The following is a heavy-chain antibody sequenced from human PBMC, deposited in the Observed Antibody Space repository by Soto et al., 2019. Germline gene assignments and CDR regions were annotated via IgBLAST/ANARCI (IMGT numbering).Heavy chain of an antibody. CDR2: ISAYNGNT. D-gene: IGHD2-15*01. CDR1: GYTFTSYG. V-gene: IGHV1-18*01. Sequence: ASVKVSCKASGYTFTSYGISWVRQAPGQGLEWMGWISAYNGNTNYAQKLQGRVTMTTDTSTSTAYMGLRSLRYDDTAVYYCASSYCSGGSCYSRRAFDIWGQWTMVTVSS. CDR3: ASSYCSGGSCYSRRAFDI. J-gene: IGHJ3*02.